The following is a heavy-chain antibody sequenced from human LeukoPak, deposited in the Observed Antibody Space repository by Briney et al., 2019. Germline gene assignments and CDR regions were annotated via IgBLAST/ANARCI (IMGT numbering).Heavy chain of an antibody. D-gene: IGHD2-15*01. V-gene: IGHV3-23*01. J-gene: IGHJ4*02. CDR2: IFGSGGSA. CDR3: AKTTTGYSSGRYPAWPIDY. CDR1: GFTFGSYA. Sequence: GGPLRLSCAASGFTFGSYAMYWVRQAPGKGLEWVSGIFGSGGSAHYADSVKGRFTISRDNSKNTVYLQMDSLRAEDTATYYCAKTTTGYSSGRYPAWPIDYWGQGTLVTVSS.